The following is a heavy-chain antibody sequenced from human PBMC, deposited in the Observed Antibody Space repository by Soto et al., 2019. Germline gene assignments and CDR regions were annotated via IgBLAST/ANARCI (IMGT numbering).Heavy chain of an antibody. J-gene: IGHJ4*02. V-gene: IGHV3-53*01. CDR3: VQTTGWPGFDF. D-gene: IGHD6-19*01. CDR2: IYGGGTT. Sequence: EVQLVESGGGLIQPGGSLRLSCAASGFTVSSKYMTWVRQAPGKGLEWVSVIYGGGTTYYADSVKGRVTISRDNSKNTLYLQMSSLRAEDTAVYCCVQTTGWPGFDFWGQGTLVTVSS. CDR1: GFTVSSKY.